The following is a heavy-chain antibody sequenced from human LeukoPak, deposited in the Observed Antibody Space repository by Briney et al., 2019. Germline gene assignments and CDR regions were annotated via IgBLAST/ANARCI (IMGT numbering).Heavy chain of an antibody. V-gene: IGHV3-33*01. CDR3: ARDAQRGFDYSNSLEY. CDR2: IWSDGSNR. D-gene: IGHD4-11*01. Sequence: GGPLRLSCAASGFIYSHYGMHWVRQAPGKGLEWVAVIWSDGSNRFYAGFVKGRFTISRDNSQNTLFLQMNSLRAEDTAMYYCARDAQRGFDYSNSLEYWGHGTLVTVSS. CDR1: GFIYSHYG. J-gene: IGHJ4*01.